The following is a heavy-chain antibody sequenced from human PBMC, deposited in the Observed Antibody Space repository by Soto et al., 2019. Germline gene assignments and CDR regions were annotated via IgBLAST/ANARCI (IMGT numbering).Heavy chain of an antibody. V-gene: IGHV1-18*04. J-gene: IGHJ6*02. CDR1: GYSFDSDC. CDR2: IYAPNGYT. D-gene: IGHD4-4*01. CDR3: ANRGNPLMDV. Sequence: QVHLGQSGGEVKKPGASVKVYFIGYSFDSDCITWVRQAPGQGLEWMGWIYAPNGYTNYAQKFQDRVTMITDRSTRTAYMELRSLRSDDTAVYYCANRGNPLMDVWGQGTTVTVSS.